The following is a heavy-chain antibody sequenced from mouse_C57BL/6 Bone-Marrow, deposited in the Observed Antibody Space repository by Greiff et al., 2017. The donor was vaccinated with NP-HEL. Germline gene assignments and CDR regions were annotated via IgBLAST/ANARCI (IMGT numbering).Heavy chain of an antibody. J-gene: IGHJ2*01. CDR1: GYTFTSYW. CDR2: INPSSGYT. D-gene: IGHD2-3*01. V-gene: IGHV1-7*01. CDR3: ARQDGYQWYFDY. Sequence: VKLMESGAELAKPGASVKLSCKASGYTFTSYWMHWVKQRPGQGLEWIGYINPSSGYTKYNQKFKDEATLTADKSSSTAYMQLSSLTYEDSAVYYCARQDGYQWYFDYWGQGTTLTVSS.